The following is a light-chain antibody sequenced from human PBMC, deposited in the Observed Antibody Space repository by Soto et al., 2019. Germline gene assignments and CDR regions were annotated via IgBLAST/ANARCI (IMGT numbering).Light chain of an antibody. CDR1: PSVTNY. CDR3: QQRSNWLT. V-gene: IGKV3-11*01. CDR2: GAF. Sequence: EIVLTQSPATLSLSPGERATLSCRASPSVTNYLAWYQQKPGQAPRLLIYGAFNRATGIPARFSGSGSGTAFTLTISGLQSEDLALYYCQQRSNWLTFGQGTRLEIK. J-gene: IGKJ5*01.